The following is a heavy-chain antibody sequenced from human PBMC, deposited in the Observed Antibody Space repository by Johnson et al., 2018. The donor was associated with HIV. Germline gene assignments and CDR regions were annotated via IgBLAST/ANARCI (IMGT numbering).Heavy chain of an antibody. D-gene: IGHD6-13*01. CDR2: IYSGGST. CDR3: ARGLLAGNDAFDI. Sequence: VQLVESGGGLVKPGGSLRLSCAASGFTVSSNYMSWVRQAPGKGLEWVSVIYSGGSTYYADSVKGRFTISRDNSKNTLYLQMNSLRAEDTAVYYCARGLLAGNDAFDIWGQGTLVTVSS. V-gene: IGHV3-66*01. CDR1: GFTVSSNY. J-gene: IGHJ3*02.